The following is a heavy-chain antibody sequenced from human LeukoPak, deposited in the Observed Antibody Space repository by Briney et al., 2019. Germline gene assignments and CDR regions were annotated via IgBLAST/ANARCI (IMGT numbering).Heavy chain of an antibody. J-gene: IGHJ4*02. Sequence: PSETLSLTCTVSGGSISSGSYYWSWIRQPAGKGLEWIGHIYTSGSTNYNPSLKSRVTISVDTSKNQFSLKLSSVSAADTAVYYCARVSVTDTAMDYWGQGTLVTVSS. CDR1: GGSISSGSYY. CDR2: IYTSGST. V-gene: IGHV4-61*09. D-gene: IGHD5-18*01. CDR3: ARVSVTDTAMDY.